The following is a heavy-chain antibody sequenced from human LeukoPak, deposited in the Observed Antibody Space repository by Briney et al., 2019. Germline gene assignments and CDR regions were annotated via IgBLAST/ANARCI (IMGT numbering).Heavy chain of an antibody. CDR2: IWYDGSNK. V-gene: IGHV3-33*01. D-gene: IGHD3-9*01. Sequence: GSLRLSCAASGFTFSSYGMHWVRQAPGKGLEWVAVIWYDGSNKYYADSVKGRFTISRDNSKNTLYLQMSSLRTEDTAIYYCVRSDKEGYYFDYWGQGTLVTVSS. J-gene: IGHJ4*02. CDR1: GFTFSSYG. CDR3: VRSDKEGYYFDY.